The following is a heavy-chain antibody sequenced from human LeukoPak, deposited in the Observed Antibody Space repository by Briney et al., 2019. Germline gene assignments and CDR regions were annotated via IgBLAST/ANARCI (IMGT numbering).Heavy chain of an antibody. CDR3: VKDLRSDFMGVLSRYLSY. J-gene: IGHJ4*02. D-gene: IGHD2/OR15-2a*01. CDR2: LSRNGGST. V-gene: IGHV3-64D*09. Sequence: SGVSLRLSCSASGFTFSSFAMHWVPQAPGKGLEYVAALSRNGGSTYYADSVKGRFTISRDNSKNTLYLQMSSLRAEDTAVYLCVKDLRSDFMGVLSRYLSYWGQGTLVTVSS. CDR1: GFTFSSFA.